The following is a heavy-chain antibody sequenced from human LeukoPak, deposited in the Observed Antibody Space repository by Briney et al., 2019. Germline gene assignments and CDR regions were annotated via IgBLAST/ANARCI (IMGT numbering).Heavy chain of an antibody. J-gene: IGHJ6*02. D-gene: IGHD6-13*01. CDR1: GGTFSSYA. CDR2: IIPILGIA. V-gene: IGHV1-69*04. Sequence: GSSVKVSCKASGGTFSSYAISWVRQAPGQGLEWMGGIIPILGIANYAQKFQGRVTITADKSTSTAYMELSSLRSEDTAVYYCARWQKASYSSSWYGPRNYYYGMDVWGQGTTVTVSS. CDR3: ARWQKASYSSSWYGPRNYYYGMDV.